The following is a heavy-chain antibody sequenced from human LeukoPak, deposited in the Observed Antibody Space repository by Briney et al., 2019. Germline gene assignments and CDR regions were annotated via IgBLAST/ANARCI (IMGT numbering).Heavy chain of an antibody. J-gene: IGHJ3*02. Sequence: SETLSLTCTVSGGSISSYYWSWIRQPPGKGLEWIGYICYSGSTNYNPSLKSRVTISVDTSKNQFSLKLSSVTAADTAVYYCARLFEPAAFSDAFDIWGQGTMVTVSS. V-gene: IGHV4-59*08. CDR2: ICYSGST. D-gene: IGHD2-2*01. CDR3: ARLFEPAAFSDAFDI. CDR1: GGSISSYY.